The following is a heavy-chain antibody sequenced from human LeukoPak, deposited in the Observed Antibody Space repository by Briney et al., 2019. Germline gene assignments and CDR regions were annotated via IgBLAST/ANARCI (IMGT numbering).Heavy chain of an antibody. CDR1: GDSVSFNNGA. D-gene: IGHD3-9*01. CDR2: TYYRAKWYN. CDR3: ARDVGTTGWHTFDY. V-gene: IGHV6-1*01. J-gene: IGHJ4*02. Sequence: SQTLSLTFAFSGDSVSFNNGAWNWIRQSPSRGLEWLGRTYYRAKWYNDYAESLISRITISPVTSKNQFSLQLYSVTPEDTAVYYCARDVGTTGWHTFDYWGRGTLVTVSS.